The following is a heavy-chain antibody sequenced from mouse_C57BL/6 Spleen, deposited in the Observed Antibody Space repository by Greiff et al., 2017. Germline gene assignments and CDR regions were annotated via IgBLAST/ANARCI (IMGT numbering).Heavy chain of an antibody. CDR3: ARALYGNYVGYYFDY. Sequence: EVHLVESGPGMVKPSQSLSLTCTVTGYSITSCYDWHWIRHFPGNKLEWMGYISYSGSTNYNPSLKSRISITHDTSKNHFFLKLNSVTTEDTATYYCARALYGNYVGYYFDYWGQGTTLTVSS. D-gene: IGHD2-1*01. V-gene: IGHV3-1*01. CDR1: GYSITSCYD. CDR2: ISYSGST. J-gene: IGHJ2*01.